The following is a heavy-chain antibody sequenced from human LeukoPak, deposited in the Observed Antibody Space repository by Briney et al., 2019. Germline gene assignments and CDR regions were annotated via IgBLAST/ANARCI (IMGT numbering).Heavy chain of an antibody. D-gene: IGHD2-21*02. CDR2: ISGSGAST. CDR1: GFTFTSSA. J-gene: IGHJ4*02. Sequence: GGSLRLSCAASGFTFTSSALSWVRQAPGKGLEWVSAISGSGASTYYADSVKGRFTISRDNSKNTLYLQMNSLRAEDTAVYYCARGDSVVTAAYWGQGTLVTVSS. V-gene: IGHV3-23*01. CDR3: ARGDSVVTAAY.